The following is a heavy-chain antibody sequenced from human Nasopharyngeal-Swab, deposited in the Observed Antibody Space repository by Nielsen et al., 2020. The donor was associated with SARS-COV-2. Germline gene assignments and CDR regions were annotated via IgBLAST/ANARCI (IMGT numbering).Heavy chain of an antibody. D-gene: IGHD1-26*01. CDR3: TRDTWEERYYYYYGMDV. CDR1: GFTFDDYA. V-gene: IGHV3-9*01. J-gene: IGHJ6*02. Sequence: SCAASGFTFDDYAMHWVRQAPGKGLEWVSGISWNSGSIGYADSVKGRFTISRDNAKNSLYLQMNSLRAEDTALYYCTRDTWEERYYYYYGMDVWGQGTTVTVSS. CDR2: ISWNSGSI.